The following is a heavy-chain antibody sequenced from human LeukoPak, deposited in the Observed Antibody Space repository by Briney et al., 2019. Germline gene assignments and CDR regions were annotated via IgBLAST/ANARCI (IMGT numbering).Heavy chain of an antibody. J-gene: IGHJ4*02. V-gene: IGHV1-2*02. CDR2: INPNSGGT. Sequence: ASVKVSCKASGYTFTGYYMHWVRQAPGQGLEWMGWINPNSGGTNYAQKFQGRVTMTRDTSISTAYMELSRLRSDDTAVYYCARPNWGSERGVDYWGQGTLVTVSS. CDR3: ARPNWGSERGVDY. CDR1: GYTFTGYY. D-gene: IGHD7-27*01.